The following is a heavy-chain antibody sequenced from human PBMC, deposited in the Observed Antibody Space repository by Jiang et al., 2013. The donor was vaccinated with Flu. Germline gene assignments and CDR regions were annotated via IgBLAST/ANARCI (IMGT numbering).Heavy chain of an antibody. J-gene: IGHJ4*02. CDR3: ARGGVGSFGY. D-gene: IGHD3-10*01. V-gene: IGHV3-74*03. CDR1: GFTFSSYW. CDR2: IHSDGKST. Sequence: VQLVESGGGLVQPGGSLRLSCAASGFTFSSYWMHWVRQAPGKGLVWVSRIHSDGKSTTYADSVEGRFTISRDNTKNTVYLQMNSLRAEDTAVYYCARGGVGSFGYWGPGNPNHRLL.